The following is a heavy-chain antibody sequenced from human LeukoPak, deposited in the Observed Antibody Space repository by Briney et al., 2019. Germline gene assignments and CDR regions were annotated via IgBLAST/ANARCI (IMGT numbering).Heavy chain of an antibody. CDR2: INPNSGGT. D-gene: IGHD3-22*01. CDR3: ARVHYDSSGWVEYFQH. J-gene: IGHJ1*01. V-gene: IGHV1-2*02. Sequence: GASVKVSCKASGGTFSSYAISWVRQAPGQGLEWMGWINPNSGGTNYAQKFQGRVTMTRDTSISTAYMELSRLRSDDTAVYYCARVHYDSSGWVEYFQHWGQGTLVTVSS. CDR1: GGTFSSYA.